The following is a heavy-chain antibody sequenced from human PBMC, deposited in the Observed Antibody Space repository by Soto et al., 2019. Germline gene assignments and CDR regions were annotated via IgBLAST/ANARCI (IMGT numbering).Heavy chain of an antibody. D-gene: IGHD4-17*01. CDR3: ARPRTYGDYAGGFACDI. CDR1: GGSISSSSYY. CDR2: IYYSGST. V-gene: IGHV4-39*01. Sequence: QLQLQESGPGLVKPSETLSLTCTVSGGSISSSSYYWGWIRQPPGKGLEWIGSIYYSGSTYYNPSLKSRVTISVDTSKNQFSLKLSSVTAADTAVYYCARPRTYGDYAGGFACDIWGQGTMVTVSS. J-gene: IGHJ3*02.